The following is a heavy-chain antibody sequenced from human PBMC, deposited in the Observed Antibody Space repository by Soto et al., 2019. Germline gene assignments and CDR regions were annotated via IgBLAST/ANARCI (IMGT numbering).Heavy chain of an antibody. CDR1: GGSISSSSYY. J-gene: IGHJ4*02. CDR3: ARLPLSGSYYNY. Sequence: SETLSLTCTVSGGSISSSSYYWGWIRQPPGKGLEWIGEINHRGSTNYNASLKSRITISVDTSKNQFSLRLSSVTAADTAVYYCARLPLSGSYYNYWGQGVLVTVSS. V-gene: IGHV4-39*07. D-gene: IGHD1-26*01. CDR2: INHRGST.